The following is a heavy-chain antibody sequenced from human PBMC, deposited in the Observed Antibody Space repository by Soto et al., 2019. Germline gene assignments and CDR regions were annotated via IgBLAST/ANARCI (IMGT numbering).Heavy chain of an antibody. J-gene: IGHJ4*02. Sequence: QLQLHESGSGLVRPSQTLSLTCTVSGASITYGGYSWGWIRQPPGKGLEWIGYINHLETTFYNPSFESRLTLSIDRTKNQFSLKLNSMTAADGAVYFCARGGGYDSFDYWGQGILVTVSS. CDR1: GASITYGGYS. D-gene: IGHD5-12*01. CDR2: INHLETT. V-gene: IGHV4-30-2*01. CDR3: ARGGGYDSFDY.